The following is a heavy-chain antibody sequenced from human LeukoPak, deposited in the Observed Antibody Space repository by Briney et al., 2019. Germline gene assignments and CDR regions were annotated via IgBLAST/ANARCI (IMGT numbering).Heavy chain of an antibody. CDR1: GDSISSYY. CDR3: ARDRRPPYYDSSGYYDGFDI. V-gene: IGHV4-4*07. J-gene: IGHJ3*02. Sequence: SETLSRTCSVSGDSISSYYWSWIRQPAGKGLEWIGRIYSSGSTNYNPSLKSRVTMSVDTSKNQFSLNLNSVTAADTAVYYCARDRRPPYYDSSGYYDGFDIWGPGTMVTVSS. D-gene: IGHD3-22*01. CDR2: IYSSGST.